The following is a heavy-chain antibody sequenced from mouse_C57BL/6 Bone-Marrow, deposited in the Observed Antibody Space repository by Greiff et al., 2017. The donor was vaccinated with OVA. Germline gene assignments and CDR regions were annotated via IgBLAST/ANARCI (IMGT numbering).Heavy chain of an antibody. CDR1: GYAFSSSW. CDR3: ARWGGTYGDWFAY. Sequence: QVQLQQSGPELVKPGASVKISCKASGYAFSSSWMNWVKQRPGKGLEWIGRIYPGDGGTNYNGKFKGKATLTADKSSSTAYMQLSSLTSEDSAVYFCARWGGTYGDWFAYWGQGTLVTVSA. V-gene: IGHV1-82*01. J-gene: IGHJ3*01. CDR2: IYPGDGGT. D-gene: IGHD1-1*02.